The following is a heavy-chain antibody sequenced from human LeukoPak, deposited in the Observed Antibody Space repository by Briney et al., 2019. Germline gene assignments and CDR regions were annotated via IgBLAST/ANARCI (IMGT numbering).Heavy chain of an antibody. CDR3: ARAPRYCSSTSCYGPGEFDY. V-gene: IGHV6-1*01. CDR1: GDSVSSNSAA. Sequence: SQTLSLTCAISGDSVSSNSAAWNWIRQSPSRGLEWLGRTYYRSKWYNDYAVSVKSRITINPDTSKNQFSLQLNSVTPEDTAVYYCARAPRYCSSTSCYGPGEFDYWGQGTLVTVSS. CDR2: TYYRSKWYN. J-gene: IGHJ4*02. D-gene: IGHD2-2*01.